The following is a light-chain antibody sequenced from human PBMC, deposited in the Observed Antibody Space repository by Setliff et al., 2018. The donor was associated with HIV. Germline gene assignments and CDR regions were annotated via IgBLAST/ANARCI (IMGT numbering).Light chain of an antibody. CDR1: ATDVGNYES. V-gene: IGLV2-23*02. CDR3: CSYVSGDTWI. J-gene: IGLJ2*01. Sequence: QSVLTQPASVSGSPGQSITISCTGSATDVGNYESVSWYQHHPGEVPKLIIYDVNKRPSGISNRFPGSKTGNSASLTISGLHTEDEADYYCCSYVSGDTWIFGGGTKVTVL. CDR2: DVN.